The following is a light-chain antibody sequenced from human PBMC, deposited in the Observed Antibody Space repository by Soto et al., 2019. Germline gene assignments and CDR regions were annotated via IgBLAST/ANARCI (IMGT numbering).Light chain of an antibody. Sequence: QSVLTQPPAASGSPGQTVAISCTGTSSDVGGYNYVSWYQQHPGKAPKLMIYEVNKRASGVPDRFSGSKSGNTASLNVSGLQAEDEADYYSSSYAGSSNVFGTGTKVTVL. V-gene: IGLV2-8*01. CDR3: SSYAGSSNV. CDR2: EVN. CDR1: SSDVGGYNY. J-gene: IGLJ1*01.